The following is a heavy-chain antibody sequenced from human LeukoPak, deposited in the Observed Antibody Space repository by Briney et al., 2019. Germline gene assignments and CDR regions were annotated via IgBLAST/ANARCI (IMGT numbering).Heavy chain of an antibody. CDR1: GFTFSSYG. V-gene: IGHV3-30*03. Sequence: PGGSLRLSCAASGFTFSSYGMHWVRQAPGKGLEWVAVISYDGSNKYYADSVKGRFTISRDNSKNTLYLQMNSLRAEDTAVYYCITATTGTDFDYWGQGTLVTVSS. CDR3: ITATTGTDFDY. J-gene: IGHJ4*02. CDR2: ISYDGSNK. D-gene: IGHD4-17*01.